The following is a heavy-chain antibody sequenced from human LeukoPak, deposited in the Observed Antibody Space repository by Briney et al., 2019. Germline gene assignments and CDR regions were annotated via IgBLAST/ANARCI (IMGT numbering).Heavy chain of an antibody. J-gene: IGHJ5*02. CDR3: ARHHPRGIAEKPIDP. V-gene: IGHV5-51*01. CDR2: IYPGDSDT. CDR1: GYSFTSYW. D-gene: IGHD6-13*01. Sequence: GESLKISCKASGYSFTSYWIVWVRQTPGKGLEWMGIIYPGDSDTRYSPSFQGQVTISADKSISTAYLQWSSLKASDTAMYYCARHHPRGIAEKPIDPWGQGTLVTVSS.